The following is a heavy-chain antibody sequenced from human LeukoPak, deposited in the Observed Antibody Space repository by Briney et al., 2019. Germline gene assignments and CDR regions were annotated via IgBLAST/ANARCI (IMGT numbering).Heavy chain of an antibody. CDR1: GFTYSGYS. D-gene: IGHD3-10*01. V-gene: IGHV3-74*01. CDR2: NNTNENTT. J-gene: IGHJ4*02. CDR3: ARNCYYGQDY. Sequence: GGSLRLSCAASGFTYSGYSMHWVRQAPGKGLVWISRNNTNENTTNYADYVKGRFTITRDNAKNTLYLQISSLRAEDTAVYFCARNCYYGQDYWGQGTVVIVSS.